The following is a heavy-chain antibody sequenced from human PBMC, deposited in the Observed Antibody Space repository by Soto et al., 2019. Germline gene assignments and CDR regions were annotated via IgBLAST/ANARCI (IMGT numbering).Heavy chain of an antibody. J-gene: IGHJ4*02. CDR2: INHSGST. CDR1: GGSFSGYY. CDR3: ARGVVVVPAAPSNPYYFDY. V-gene: IGHV4-34*01. Sequence: SETLSLTCAVYGGSFSGYYWSWIRQPPGKGLEWIGEINHSGSTNYNPSLKSRVTISVDTSKNQFSLKLSSVTAADTAVYYCARGVVVVPAAPSNPYYFDYWGQGTLVTVSS. D-gene: IGHD2-2*01.